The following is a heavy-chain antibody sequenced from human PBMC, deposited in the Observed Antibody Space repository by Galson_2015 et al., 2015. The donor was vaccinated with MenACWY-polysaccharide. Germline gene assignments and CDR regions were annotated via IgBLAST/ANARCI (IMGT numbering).Heavy chain of an antibody. D-gene: IGHD3-10*01. CDR3: TRARWVRGVFFDQ. CDR2: IKQDGSEK. J-gene: IGHJ4*02. Sequence: SLSLSCAASGFTFSNFWMSWVRRAPGKELEWVASIKQDGSEKYLVDSVKGRFTISRDNAEHSLFLQMNSLRAEDTAVYYCTRARWVRGVFFDQWGQGTLVTVSS. CDR1: GFTFSNFW. V-gene: IGHV3-7*01.